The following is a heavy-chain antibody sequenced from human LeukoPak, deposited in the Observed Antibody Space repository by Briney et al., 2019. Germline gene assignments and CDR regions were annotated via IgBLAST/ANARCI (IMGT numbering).Heavy chain of an antibody. D-gene: IGHD2-2*01. CDR2: IYHSGST. Sequence: SETLSLTCTVSGYSISSGYYWGWIRQPPGKGLEWIGSIYHSGSTYYNPSLKSRVFISVDTSKNQFSLKLSSVTAADTAVYYCARGSGATSSNHWGQGTLVTVSS. J-gene: IGHJ5*02. CDR3: ARGSGATSSNH. CDR1: GYSISSGYY. V-gene: IGHV4-38-2*02.